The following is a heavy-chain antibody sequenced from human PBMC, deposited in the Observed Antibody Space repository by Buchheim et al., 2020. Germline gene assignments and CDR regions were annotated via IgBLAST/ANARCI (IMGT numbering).Heavy chain of an antibody. Sequence: QVQLVESGGGVVQPGRSLRLSCAASGFTFSSYGMHWVRQAPGKGLEWVAVISYDGSNKYYADSVKGRFTISRDNSKNTLYLKMNSLRAEDTAVYYCAKVIMTMVTTRPIDYWGQGTL. CDR2: ISYDGSNK. CDR3: AKVIMTMVTTRPIDY. CDR1: GFTFSSYG. V-gene: IGHV3-30*18. D-gene: IGHD4-17*01. J-gene: IGHJ4*02.